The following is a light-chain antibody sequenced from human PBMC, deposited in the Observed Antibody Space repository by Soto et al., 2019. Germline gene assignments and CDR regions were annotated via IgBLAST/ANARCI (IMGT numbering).Light chain of an antibody. CDR1: QSVSSSY. V-gene: IGKV3-20*01. Sequence: EIVLTQSPGTLSLSPGERATLSCRASQSVSSSYLAWYQQKPGQAPRLLIYGASSRATGIPDRFSGSGSGTDFTLTISRLEAEALAVYYCQQYGSSPRTFGPGPKVDIK. CDR3: QQYGSSPRT. J-gene: IGKJ3*01. CDR2: GAS.